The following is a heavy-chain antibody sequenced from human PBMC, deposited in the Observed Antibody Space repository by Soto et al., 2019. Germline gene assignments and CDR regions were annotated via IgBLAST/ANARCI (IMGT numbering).Heavy chain of an antibody. CDR1: GFTFSSYS. D-gene: IGHD1-26*01. V-gene: IGHV3-21*01. CDR3: AGDEVGWELPIYYYYYYMDV. Sequence: GGSLRLSCAASGFTFSSYSMNWVRQAPGKGLEWVSSISSSSSYIYYADSVKGRFTISRDNAKNSLYLQMNSLRAEDTAVYYCAGDEVGWELPIYYYYYYMDVWGKGTTVTVSS. CDR2: ISSSSSYI. J-gene: IGHJ6*03.